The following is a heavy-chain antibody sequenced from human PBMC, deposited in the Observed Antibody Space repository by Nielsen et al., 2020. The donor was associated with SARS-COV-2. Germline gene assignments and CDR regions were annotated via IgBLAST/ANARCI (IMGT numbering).Heavy chain of an antibody. CDR3: AKGHTYSSGWWVDY. CDR1: GFTFDDYA. J-gene: IGHJ4*02. D-gene: IGHD6-19*01. Sequence: GGSLRLSCAASGFTFDDYAMHWVRQAPGKGLEWVSGISWNSGSIGYADSVKGRFTISRDNAKNSLYLQMNSLRAEDTALYYCAKGHTYSSGWWVDYWGQGTLVTVSS. CDR2: ISWNSGSI. V-gene: IGHV3-9*01.